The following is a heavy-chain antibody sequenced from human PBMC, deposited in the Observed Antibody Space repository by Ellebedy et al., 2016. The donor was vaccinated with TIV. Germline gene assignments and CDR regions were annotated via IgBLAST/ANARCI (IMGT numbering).Heavy chain of an antibody. CDR3: TREAASDAFDI. V-gene: IGHV3-49*03. CDR2: IRSKAYGGTT. CDR1: GFTFGDYA. Sequence: GGSLRLSXTASGFTFGDYAMSWFRQAPGKGLEWVGFIRSKAYGGTTEYAASVKGRFTISRDDSKSIAYLQMNSLKTEDTAVYYCTREAASDAFDIWGQGTMVTVSS. J-gene: IGHJ3*02.